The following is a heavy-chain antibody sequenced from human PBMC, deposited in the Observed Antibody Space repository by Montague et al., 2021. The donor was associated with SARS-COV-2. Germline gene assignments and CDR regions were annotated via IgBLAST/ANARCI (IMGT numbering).Heavy chain of an antibody. CDR2: VPTSGTT. CDR1: GGSITGFS. D-gene: IGHD4-23*01. V-gene: IGHV4-4*07. J-gene: IGHJ4*02. CDR3: ASTPTPPLLLDS. Sequence: SETLSLTCAVSGGSITGFSWSWVRQPAGTGLEWIGRVPTSGTTNYSPSLRGRVTMSVDTSKNQFSLNLNSVTAADTAIYYCASTPTPPLLLDSWGQGTLVTVSS.